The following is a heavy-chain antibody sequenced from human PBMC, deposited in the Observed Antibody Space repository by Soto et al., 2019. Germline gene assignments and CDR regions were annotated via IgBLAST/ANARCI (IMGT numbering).Heavy chain of an antibody. D-gene: IGHD3-3*01. Sequence: TLSLTCSVSGGSISSYYWSWIRQPPGKGLEWIGYIYYSGSTNYNPSLKSRVTISVDTSKNQFSLKVSSVTAADTAVYYCARQSFGSLDYWGQGTLVTVSS. J-gene: IGHJ4*02. V-gene: IGHV4-59*08. CDR2: IYYSGST. CDR3: ARQSFGSLDY. CDR1: GGSISSYY.